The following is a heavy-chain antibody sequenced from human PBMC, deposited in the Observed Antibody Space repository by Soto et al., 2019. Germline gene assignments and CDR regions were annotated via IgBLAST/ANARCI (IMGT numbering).Heavy chain of an antibody. CDR2: IYYSGST. D-gene: IGHD6-19*01. CDR3: ARHGHNNGWLNWFDP. J-gene: IGHJ5*02. V-gene: IGHV4-39*01. CDR1: GGSISSSSYY. Sequence: QLQLQESGPGLVKPSETLSLTCTVSGGSISSSSYYWGWIRQPPGKGLEWIGSIYYSGSTYYNPSPTRRSTLSVSTSKNQSSLKLSSVTAADTALYYCARHGHNNGWLNWFDPWGQGTLVTVSS.